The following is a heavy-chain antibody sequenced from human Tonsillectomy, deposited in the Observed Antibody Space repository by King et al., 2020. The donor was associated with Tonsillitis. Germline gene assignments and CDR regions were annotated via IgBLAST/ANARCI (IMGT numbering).Heavy chain of an antibody. Sequence: QLVQSGADVKKPGSSVKVSCKASGGTFSSFAITWVRQAPGQGLEWMGGIIPIFGTANYAQKFQGRLTITADESTSTAYMEVSSLRSEDTAVYYCARVPDCSGGSCDGGYDYWGQGTLVTVSS. V-gene: IGHV1-69*01. CDR3: ARVPDCSGGSCDGGYDY. CDR1: GGTFSSFA. D-gene: IGHD2-15*01. J-gene: IGHJ4*02. CDR2: IIPIFGTA.